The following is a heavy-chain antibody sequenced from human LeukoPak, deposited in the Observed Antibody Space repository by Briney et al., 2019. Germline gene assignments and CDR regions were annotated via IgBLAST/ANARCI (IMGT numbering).Heavy chain of an antibody. J-gene: IGHJ1*01. CDR1: GFTFSSYA. D-gene: IGHD4-17*01. CDR2: ISGSGGST. V-gene: IGHV3-23*01. CDR3: ASLTTVTTNFQH. Sequence: GGSLRLSCAASGFTFSSYAMSWVRQAPGKGLEWVSAISGSGGSTYYADSVKGRFTISRDNSKNTLYLQMNSLRAEDTAVYYCASLTTVTTNFQHWGQGTLVTVSS.